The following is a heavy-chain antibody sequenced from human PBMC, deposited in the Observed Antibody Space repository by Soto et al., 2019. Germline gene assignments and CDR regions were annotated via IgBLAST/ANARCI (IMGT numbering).Heavy chain of an antibody. CDR1: GYTFTSYS. CDR2: ISVYNGNT. CDR3: ARDWETTVTTQPDY. D-gene: IGHD4-17*01. V-gene: IGHV1-18*01. J-gene: IGHJ4*02. Sequence: QVQLVQSGAEVKKPGASVEVSCKATGYTFTSYSISWVRQAPGQGLEWMGWISVYNGNTNYAQKLQGRVTMTTDTSTSTAYMELRSLRSDDTAVYYCARDWETTVTTQPDYWGQGTLVTVSS.